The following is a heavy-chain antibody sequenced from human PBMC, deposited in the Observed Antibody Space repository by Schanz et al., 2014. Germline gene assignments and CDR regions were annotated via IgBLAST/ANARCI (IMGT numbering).Heavy chain of an antibody. J-gene: IGHJ4*02. CDR2: IWNNGVTK. V-gene: IGHV3-33*06. Sequence: QAQLMESGGGVVQPGTSLILSCSVSGFSLNTYGIHWFRQPAGKGLEWVAVIWNNGVTKYYADSVEGRFTISRDNSKNTLYLQMNSLRAEDTAVYYCAKQIHYDILTVTRNWGQGTLVTVSS. CDR1: GFSLNTYG. CDR3: AKQIHYDILTVTRN. D-gene: IGHD3-9*01.